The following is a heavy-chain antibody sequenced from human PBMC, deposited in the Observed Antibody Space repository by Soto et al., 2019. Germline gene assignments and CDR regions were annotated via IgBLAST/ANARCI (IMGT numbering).Heavy chain of an antibody. CDR1: GFTFSSYS. Sequence: GGSLRLSCAASGFTFSSYSMNWVRQAPGKGLEWVSSISSSSSYIYYADSVKGRFTISRDNAKNSLYLQMNSLRAEDTAVYYCATTAIVVPAAKVWDYWGQGTLVTVSS. D-gene: IGHD2-2*01. V-gene: IGHV3-21*01. CDR3: ATTAIVVPAAKVWDY. CDR2: ISSSSSYI. J-gene: IGHJ4*02.